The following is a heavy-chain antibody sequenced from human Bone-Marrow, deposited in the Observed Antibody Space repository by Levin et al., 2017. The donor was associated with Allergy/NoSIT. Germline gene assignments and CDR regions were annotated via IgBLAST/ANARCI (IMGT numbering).Heavy chain of an antibody. J-gene: IGHJ6*02. V-gene: IGHV3-48*02. Sequence: GGSLRLSCEASGFTFSSYSMIWVRQAPGKGLDFVSYISSGSDTIFYADSVKGRFTISRDNAENSLYLQMNSLRDEETAVYYCASSKEPGQSIGWHSVMFYYYGMDVWGQGTTVTVSS. CDR2: ISSGSDTI. CDR1: GFTFSSYS. CDR3: ASSKEPGQSIGWHSVMFYYYGMDV. D-gene: IGHD2-21*01.